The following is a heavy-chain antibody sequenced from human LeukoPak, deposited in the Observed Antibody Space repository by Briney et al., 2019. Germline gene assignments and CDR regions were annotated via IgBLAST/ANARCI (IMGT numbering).Heavy chain of an antibody. CDR2: ISGDGTRT. J-gene: IGHJ4*02. CDR1: GFTFSNYA. CDR3: AKWPEGAMDYFDY. V-gene: IGHV3-23*01. Sequence: GGSLRLSCVASGFTFSNYAMSWARQAPVKGLEWVSAISGDGTRTYYADSVKGRFTISRDNSKNTLYLEMSSLRVEDTAIYYCAKWPEGAMDYFDYWGQGTLVTVSS. D-gene: IGHD3-16*01.